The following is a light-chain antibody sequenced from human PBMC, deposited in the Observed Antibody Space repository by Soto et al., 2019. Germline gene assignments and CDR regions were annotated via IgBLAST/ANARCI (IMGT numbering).Light chain of an antibody. J-gene: IGLJ2*01. CDR3: SSYTSSSTPGV. CDR1: SSDVGGYNY. CDR2: DVS. V-gene: IGLV2-14*01. Sequence: QSALTQPASVSGSPGQSITISCTGTSSDVGGYNYVSWYQQHPGKAPKLMIYDVSNRPSGVSNRFSGSKSGNTASLTISGLQAEDEADYYCSSYTSSSTPGVFGGGIKLTVL.